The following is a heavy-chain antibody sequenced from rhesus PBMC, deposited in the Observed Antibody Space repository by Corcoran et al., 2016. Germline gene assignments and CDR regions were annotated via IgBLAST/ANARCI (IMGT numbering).Heavy chain of an antibody. CDR2: SYGSGGNT. V-gene: IGHV4-160*01. D-gene: IGHD3-16*01. Sequence: QVQLQESGPGLVKPSETLSLTCAVSGGSISSNYWSWIRQPPGKGLAGIGRSYGSGGNTNYNPSLKSRGTISTDTSKNQFSLKLSSVTAADTAVYYCARINSGSYYIFDYWGQGVLVTVSS. CDR3: ARINSGSYYIFDY. J-gene: IGHJ4*01. CDR1: GGSISSNY.